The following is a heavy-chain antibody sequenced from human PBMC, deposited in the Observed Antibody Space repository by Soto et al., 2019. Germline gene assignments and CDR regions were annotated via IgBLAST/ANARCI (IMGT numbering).Heavy chain of an antibody. D-gene: IGHD6-19*01. J-gene: IGHJ4*02. CDR2: ISYDGSEK. Sequence: QVHLVESGGGVVQPGRSLRLSCAASGFTFSSYAMHWVRQAPGKGLEWMTVISYDGSEKYYADSVKGRFTISRDNSMNTLYLQMNSLRADDTAVYYCVRDPHSVVAGSHAVSFDYWGQGTLVIVSS. V-gene: IGHV3-30-3*01. CDR1: GFTFSSYA. CDR3: VRDPHSVVAGSHAVSFDY.